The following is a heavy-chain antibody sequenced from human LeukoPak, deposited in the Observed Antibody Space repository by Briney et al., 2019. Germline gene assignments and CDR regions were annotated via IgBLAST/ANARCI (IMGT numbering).Heavy chain of an antibody. V-gene: IGHV1-18*04. CDR3: ARVGAVHPEQDY. D-gene: IGHD1-1*01. CDR1: GYTFTIYG. CDR2: ISAYNGKT. J-gene: IGHJ4*02. Sequence: ASVKLSCKASGYTFTIYGISWVRQAPGQGLEWMGWISAYNGKTNFAQKLQGRVTLTADASTRTDYMELRSLISDDTAVYYCARVGAVHPEQDYWGQGTPVTVSS.